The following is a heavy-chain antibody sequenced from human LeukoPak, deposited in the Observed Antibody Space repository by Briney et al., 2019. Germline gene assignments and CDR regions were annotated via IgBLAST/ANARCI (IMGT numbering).Heavy chain of an antibody. CDR3: AKHGYSSGWPQVPSQH. Sequence: GGSLRLSCAASGFSFPSYAMSWVRQAPGKGLEWVSVISGNGGSTSYADSVKGRFTISRDDSKDTLYLQMNGLRAGDTATYYCAKHGYSSGWPQVPSQHWGQGTLVTVSS. CDR2: ISGNGGST. J-gene: IGHJ1*01. D-gene: IGHD6-19*01. CDR1: GFSFPSYA. V-gene: IGHV3-23*01.